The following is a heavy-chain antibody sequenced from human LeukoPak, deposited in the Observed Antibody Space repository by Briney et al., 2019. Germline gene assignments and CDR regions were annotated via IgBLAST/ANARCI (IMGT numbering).Heavy chain of an antibody. Sequence: GGSLRLSCAASGFTFSSYSMNWVRQAPGKGLEWVSYISSRSATIYYADSVRGRFTISRDNSKNTLYLQMNSLRAEDTAVYYCARDRRGFDYWGQGTLVTVSS. CDR3: ARDRRGFDY. CDR2: ISSRSATI. J-gene: IGHJ4*02. CDR1: GFTFSSYS. D-gene: IGHD3-16*01. V-gene: IGHV3-48*01.